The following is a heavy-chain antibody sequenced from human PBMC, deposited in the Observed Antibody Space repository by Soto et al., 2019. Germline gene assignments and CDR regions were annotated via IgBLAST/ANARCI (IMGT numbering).Heavy chain of an antibody. Sequence: VSVKVSCRASGYTFTSYYMQWARQSTGQGLEWMGIINPSGGSTSYAQKFQGRVTMTRDTSTSTVYMELSSLRSEDTAVYYCARGYSNYEDHYYYYYYMDVWGKGTTVTVSS. J-gene: IGHJ6*03. CDR2: INPSGGST. CDR3: ARGYSNYEDHYYYYYYMDV. D-gene: IGHD4-4*01. V-gene: IGHV1-46*03. CDR1: GYTFTSYY.